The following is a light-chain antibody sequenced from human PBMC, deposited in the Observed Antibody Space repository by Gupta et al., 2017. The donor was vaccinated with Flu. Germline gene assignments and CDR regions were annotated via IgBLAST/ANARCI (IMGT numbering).Light chain of an antibody. J-gene: IGKJ1*01. CDR3: QQYNNWPET. V-gene: IGKV3-15*01. Sequence: EVVMTQSPATLSVSHGERATLSCRASQSVNSNLAWYQQEPGQAPRLLFHGASTRAPGVPARFSGSGSGTEFTLTISSLQSEDFAVYYCQQYNNWPETFGQGTKVEI. CDR1: QSVNSN. CDR2: GAS.